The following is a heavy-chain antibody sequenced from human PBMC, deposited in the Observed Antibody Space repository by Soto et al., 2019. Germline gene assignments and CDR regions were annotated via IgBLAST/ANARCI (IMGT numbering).Heavy chain of an antibody. J-gene: IGHJ5*02. CDR3: ARDRTDNWFDP. CDR1: GGSFNSGVYY. CDR2: IYYSGST. Sequence: SETLSLTCTLSGGSFNSGVYYWSWIRQHPGKGLEWIGYIYYSGSTYYNPSLKSRVTISVDTSKNQFSLKLSSVTAADTAVYYCARDRTDNWFDPWGQGTLVTVSS. V-gene: IGHV4-31*03.